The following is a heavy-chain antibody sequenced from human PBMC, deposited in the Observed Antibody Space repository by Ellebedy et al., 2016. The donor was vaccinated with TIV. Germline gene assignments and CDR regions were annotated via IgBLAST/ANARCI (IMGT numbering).Heavy chain of an antibody. V-gene: IGHV4-30-4*01. D-gene: IGHD2-15*01. CDR1: GGSISSGDYY. CDR2: IYHSGSI. J-gene: IGHJ6*02. CDR3: VRGCSVSCYYYWALDV. Sequence: SETLSLTCTVSGGSISSGDYYWSWIRQPPGKGLEWIGYIYHSGSIDYNPSLKSRVTISADTSKNQFSLRLSSVTATDSGVYYCVRGCSVSCYYYWALDVWGQGTTVTVSS.